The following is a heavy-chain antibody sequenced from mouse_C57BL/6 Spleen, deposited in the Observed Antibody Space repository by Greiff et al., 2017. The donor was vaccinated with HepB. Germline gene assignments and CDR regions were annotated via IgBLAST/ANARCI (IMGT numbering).Heavy chain of an antibody. D-gene: IGHD4-1*01. J-gene: IGHJ4*01. CDR2: ISSGGSYT. Sequence: EVMLVESGGDLVKPGGSLKLSCAASGFTFSSYGMSWVRQTPDKRLEWVATISSGGSYTYYPDSVKGRFTISRDNAKNTLYLQMSSLKSEDTAMYDCARLGRNYAMDYWGQGTSVTVSS. V-gene: IGHV5-6*01. CDR3: ARLGRNYAMDY. CDR1: GFTFSSYG.